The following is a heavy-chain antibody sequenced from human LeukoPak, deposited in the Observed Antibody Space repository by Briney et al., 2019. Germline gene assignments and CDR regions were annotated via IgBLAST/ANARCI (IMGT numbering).Heavy chain of an antibody. D-gene: IGHD2-2*01. Sequence: GGSLRLSCAASGFTFSSYSMNWVRQAPGKGLEWVSSISSSSSYIYYADSVKGRFTISRDNAKNSLYLQMNSLRAEDTAVYYCARKLCSSTSCLFPLDYWGQGTLVTVSS. V-gene: IGHV3-21*01. CDR3: ARKLCSSTSCLFPLDY. CDR2: ISSSSSYI. CDR1: GFTFSSYS. J-gene: IGHJ4*02.